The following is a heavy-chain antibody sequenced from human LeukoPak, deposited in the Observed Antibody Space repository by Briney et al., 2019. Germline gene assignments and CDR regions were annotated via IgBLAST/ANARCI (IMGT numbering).Heavy chain of an antibody. CDR1: GFTFSSYA. D-gene: IGHD5-18*01. V-gene: IGHV3-23*01. Sequence: GASLRLSCAASGFTFSSYAMSWVRQAPGKGLEWVSAISGSGGSTYYADSVKGRFTISRDSSKNTLYLQMNSLRAEDTAVYYCAKDSGQYTAMAFAWGQGTLVTASS. CDR3: AKDSGQYTAMAFA. CDR2: ISGSGGST. J-gene: IGHJ5*02.